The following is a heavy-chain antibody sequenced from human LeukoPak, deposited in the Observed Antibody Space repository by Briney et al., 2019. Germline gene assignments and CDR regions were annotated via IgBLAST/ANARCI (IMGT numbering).Heavy chain of an antibody. V-gene: IGHV1-8*01. CDR3: ARGPLREYFDWSYYYYYGMDV. CDR1: GYTFTSYD. Sequence: GAAVKVSCKASGYTFTSYDINWVRQATGQGLEWMGWMNPNSGNTGYAQKFQGRVTMTRNTSISTAYMELSSLRSEDTAVYYCARGPLREYFDWSYYYYYGMDVWGQGTTVTVSS. D-gene: IGHD3-9*01. CDR2: MNPNSGNT. J-gene: IGHJ6*02.